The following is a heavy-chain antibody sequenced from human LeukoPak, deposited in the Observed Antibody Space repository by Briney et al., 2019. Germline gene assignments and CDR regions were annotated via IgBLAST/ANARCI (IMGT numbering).Heavy chain of an antibody. V-gene: IGHV1-2*06. D-gene: IGHD5-12*01. J-gene: IGHJ3*01. Sequence: ASVKVSCKASGYTFTAYYMHWVRQVPGQGLEWMGRINPNSGDTDYAQKFQGRVIMTRVTSISTAYMEVSRLRSDDTAVYYCARVDSGHDYGPSWGQGTTVTVSS. CDR1: GYTFTAYY. CDR2: INPNSGDT. CDR3: ARVDSGHDYGPS.